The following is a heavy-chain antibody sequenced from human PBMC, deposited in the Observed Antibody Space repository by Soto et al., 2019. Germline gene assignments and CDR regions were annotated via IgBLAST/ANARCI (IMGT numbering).Heavy chain of an antibody. CDR1: GYSFTTYF. V-gene: IGHV1-3*04. CDR3: ARPYSHSWSTYFDY. J-gene: IGHJ4*02. D-gene: IGHD6-13*01. CDR2: INTGNGDT. Sequence: QVHLVQSEAEVKKPGASVKVSCKTSGYSFTTYFMHWVRQAPGQRLEWMGWINTGNGDTKYSQQFQGRVTIARDTSASTTYMELSSLRSEDTAVYYCARPYSHSWSTYFDYWGQGTLVTVSS.